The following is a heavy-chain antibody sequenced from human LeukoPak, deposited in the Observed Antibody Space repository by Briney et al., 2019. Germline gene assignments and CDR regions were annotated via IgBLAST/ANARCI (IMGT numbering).Heavy chain of an antibody. CDR1: GGSISSYY. V-gene: IGHV4-59*08. D-gene: IGHD6-25*01. CDR3: ARSRPSDLYFDY. J-gene: IGHJ4*02. CDR2: IYYSGST. Sequence: SETLSLTCTVSGGSISSYYWSWIRQPPGKGLEWIGYIYYSGSTNYNPSLKSRVTISVDTSKNQFSLKLSSVTAAGTAVYYCARSRPSDLYFDYWGQGTLVTVSS.